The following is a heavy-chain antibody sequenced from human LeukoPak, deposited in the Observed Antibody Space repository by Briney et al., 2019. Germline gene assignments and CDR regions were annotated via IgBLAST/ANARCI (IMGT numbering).Heavy chain of an antibody. V-gene: IGHV3-30*18. CDR3: AKDQGQIAVAPPGVVDY. Sequence: GGSLRLSCAASGFTFSSYGMHWVRQAPGKGLEWVAVISYDGSNKYYADSVKGRFTISRDKSKNTLYLQMTRLRAEDTAVYYCAKDQGQIAVAPPGVVDYWGQGTLVTVSS. D-gene: IGHD6-19*01. CDR2: ISYDGSNK. CDR1: GFTFSSYG. J-gene: IGHJ4*02.